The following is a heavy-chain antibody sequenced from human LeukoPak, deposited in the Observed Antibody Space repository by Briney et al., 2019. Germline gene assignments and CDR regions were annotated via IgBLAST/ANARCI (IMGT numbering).Heavy chain of an antibody. J-gene: IGHJ5*02. CDR1: GFTFSSYA. Sequence: LAGGSLRLSCAASGFTFSSYAMSWVRQAAGKGLEWVSAIGGGGTYTYYTDSVKGRFTISRDNSKNTLYLQMSSLRAEDTAVYYCAEYYGSGGARFDPWGQGTLVTVSS. CDR3: AEYYGSGGARFDP. D-gene: IGHD3-10*01. V-gene: IGHV3-23*01. CDR2: IGGGGTYT.